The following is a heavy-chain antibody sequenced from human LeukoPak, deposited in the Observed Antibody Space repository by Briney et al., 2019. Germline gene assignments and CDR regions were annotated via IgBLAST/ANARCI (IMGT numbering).Heavy chain of an antibody. V-gene: IGHV3-30-3*01. Sequence: GGSLRLSCAASGFTFSSYAMHWVRQAPGKGLEWVAVISYDGSNKYYADSVKVRLTISRDNSKNTLYLQMNSLRPEDTAVYYCAREISTYFDYWGQGTLVTVSS. D-gene: IGHD5/OR15-5a*01. CDR1: GFTFSSYA. J-gene: IGHJ4*02. CDR3: AREISTYFDY. CDR2: ISYDGSNK.